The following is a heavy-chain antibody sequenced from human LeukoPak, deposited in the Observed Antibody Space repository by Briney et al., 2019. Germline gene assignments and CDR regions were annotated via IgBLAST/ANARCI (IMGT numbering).Heavy chain of an antibody. CDR3: ARSRGVVVIDAFDI. V-gene: IGHV1-69*04. J-gene: IGHJ3*02. D-gene: IGHD3-22*01. Sequence: ASVKVSCKASGGTFSSYAISWVRQAPGQGLEWMGRIIPILGIANYAQKFQGRVTITADKSTSTAYMELSSLRSEDTAVYYCARSRGVVVIDAFDIWGQGTMVTVSS. CDR2: IIPILGIA. CDR1: GGTFSSYA.